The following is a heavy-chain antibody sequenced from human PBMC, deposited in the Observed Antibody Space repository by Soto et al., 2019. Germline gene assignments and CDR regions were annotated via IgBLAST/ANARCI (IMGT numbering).Heavy chain of an antibody. V-gene: IGHV4-34*01. Sequence: SETLSLTCAVYGGSFSGYYWSWIRQPPGKGLEWIGEINHSGSTNYNPSLKSRVTISVDTSKNQFSLKLSSVTAADTAVYYCARVKSIAAAGPLHLGEDAFDIWGQGTMVTVSS. CDR2: INHSGST. D-gene: IGHD6-13*01. CDR1: GGSFSGYY. J-gene: IGHJ3*02. CDR3: ARVKSIAAAGPLHLGEDAFDI.